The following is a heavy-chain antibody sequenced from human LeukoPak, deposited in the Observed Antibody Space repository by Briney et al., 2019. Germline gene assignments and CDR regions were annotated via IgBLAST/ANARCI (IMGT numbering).Heavy chain of an antibody. V-gene: IGHV4-59*01. D-gene: IGHD1-26*01. J-gene: IGHJ4*02. CDR3: ARDWELGH. CDR2: IYENGRT. Sequence: SETLSPTCTVSGGSIGNFFWSWIRQSPGGGLEWIGFIYENGRTSYNPSLKSRVTISVDMSKNQFSLRLTSMTAADTAVYYCARDWELGHWGRGILVTVTS. CDR1: GGSIGNFF.